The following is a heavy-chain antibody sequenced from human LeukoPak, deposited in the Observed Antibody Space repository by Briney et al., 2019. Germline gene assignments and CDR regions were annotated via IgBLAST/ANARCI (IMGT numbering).Heavy chain of an antibody. D-gene: IGHD6-13*01. CDR3: VEAYSNSWHNFQH. Sequence: GGSLRLSCAASGFTFSDYTMHWVRQAPGKVLEWVAVISYDGSQKYYADSLKGRFTISRDNSKNTLFLQMNSLRAEDTAIYYCVEAYSNSWHNFQHWGQGTLVTVSS. J-gene: IGHJ1*01. V-gene: IGHV3-30-3*01. CDR1: GFTFSDYT. CDR2: ISYDGSQK.